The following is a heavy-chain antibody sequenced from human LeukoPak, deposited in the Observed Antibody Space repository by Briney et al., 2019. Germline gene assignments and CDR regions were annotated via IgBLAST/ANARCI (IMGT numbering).Heavy chain of an antibody. CDR1: GFTFSSYS. CDR2: ISSSSSYT. Sequence: GGSLRLSCAASGFTFSSYSMNWVRQAPGKGLEWVSSISSSSSYTYYADSVKGRFTISRDNAKNSLYLQMNSLRAEDTAVYYCARTTVTTAIGGFYYYYYGMDVWGQGTTVTVSS. J-gene: IGHJ6*02. CDR3: ARTTVTTAIGGFYYYYYGMDV. D-gene: IGHD4-17*01. V-gene: IGHV3-21*01.